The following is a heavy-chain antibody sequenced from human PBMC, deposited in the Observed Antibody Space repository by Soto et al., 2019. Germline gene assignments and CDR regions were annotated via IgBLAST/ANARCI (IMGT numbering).Heavy chain of an antibody. Sequence: PGGSMRLSCAPSGVTFSSSRTHWVRQALGKRLEWMAVISYDGSNKYYADSVRGRFTISRDNSKNTLYLQMNSLRAEDTAVYYCAKDKAKQWLALYYYGMDVWGQGTTVTVSS. J-gene: IGHJ6*02. CDR3: AKDKAKQWLALYYYGMDV. CDR1: GVTFSSSR. V-gene: IGHV3-30*18. CDR2: ISYDGSNK. D-gene: IGHD6-19*01.